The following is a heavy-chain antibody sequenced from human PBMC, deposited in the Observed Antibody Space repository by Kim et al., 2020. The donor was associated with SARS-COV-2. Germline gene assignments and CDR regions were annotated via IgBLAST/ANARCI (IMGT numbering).Heavy chain of an antibody. CDR2: IDGRGATT. Sequence: GGSLRLSCAASGFTFSNSPMSWVRQAPGKGLEWVSTIDGRGATTYYPGSVKGRFTISRDNSKNTLYLQMNNLRAEDTAVYFCAKSGQLYYWGQGTLVTVSS. V-gene: IGHV3-23*01. CDR1: GFTFSNSP. CDR3: AKSGQLYY. J-gene: IGHJ4*02. D-gene: IGHD5-12*01.